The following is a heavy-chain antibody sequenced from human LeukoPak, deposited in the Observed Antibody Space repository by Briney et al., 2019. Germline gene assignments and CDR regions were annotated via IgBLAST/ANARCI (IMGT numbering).Heavy chain of an antibody. CDR3: ARGRGVVVVAATYYFDY. J-gene: IGHJ4*02. Sequence: ASVKVSCKASGYTFTGYYMHWVRQAPGQGLEWMGIINPSGGSTSYAQKFQGRVTMTRDTSTSTVYMELSSLRSEDTAVYYCARGRGVVVVAATYYFDYWGQGTLVTVSS. CDR2: INPSGGST. V-gene: IGHV1-46*01. CDR1: GYTFTGYY. D-gene: IGHD2-15*01.